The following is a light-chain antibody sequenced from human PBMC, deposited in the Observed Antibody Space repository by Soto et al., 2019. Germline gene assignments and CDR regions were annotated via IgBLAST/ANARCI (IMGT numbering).Light chain of an antibody. CDR2: AAS. CDR1: ESIGDY. V-gene: IGKV3-20*01. J-gene: IGKJ5*01. CDR3: QQYVTPPSIT. Sequence: EIVLTQSPGALSLSPGDSATLSCWASESIGDYLAWYQQRPGQAPRLLIYAASRRASGTPHRFSGSGSERAFTLAISGLEPADFGVDYCQQYVTPPSITFGQGTRLEIQ.